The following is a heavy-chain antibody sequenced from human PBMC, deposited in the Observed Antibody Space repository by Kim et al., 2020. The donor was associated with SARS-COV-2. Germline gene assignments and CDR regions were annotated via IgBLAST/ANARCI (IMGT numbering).Heavy chain of an antibody. J-gene: IGHJ4*02. V-gene: IGHV3-30*04. CDR3: ARDGGINYYGSGSYDY. CDR1: GFTFSSYA. Sequence: GGSLRLSCAASGFTFSSYAMHWVRQAPGKGLEWVAVISYDGSNKYYADSVKGRFTISRDNSKNTLYLQMNSLRAEDTAVYYCARDGGINYYGSGSYDYWGQGTLVTVSS. D-gene: IGHD3-10*01. CDR2: ISYDGSNK.